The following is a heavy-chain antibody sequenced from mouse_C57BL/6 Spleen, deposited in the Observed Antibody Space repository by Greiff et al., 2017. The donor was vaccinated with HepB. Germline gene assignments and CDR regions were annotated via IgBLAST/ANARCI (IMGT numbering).Heavy chain of an antibody. V-gene: IGHV5-9*01. Sequence: EVQLVESGGGLVKPGGSLKLSCAASGFTFSSYTMSWVRQTPEKRLEWVATISGGGGNTYYPDSVKGRFTISRDNAKNTLYLQMSSLRSEDTALYYCARTTVVAQYYFDDWGQGTTLTVSS. CDR3: ARTTVVAQYYFDD. D-gene: IGHD1-1*01. J-gene: IGHJ2*01. CDR2: ISGGGGNT. CDR1: GFTFSSYT.